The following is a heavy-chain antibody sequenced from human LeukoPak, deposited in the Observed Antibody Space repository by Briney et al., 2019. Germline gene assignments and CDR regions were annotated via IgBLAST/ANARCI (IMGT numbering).Heavy chain of an antibody. J-gene: IGHJ5*02. CDR1: KFTFSSYW. CDR3: TRLQIAVAGPNWFDP. CDR2: IKQDGSVQ. D-gene: IGHD6-19*01. Sequence: GGSLRLSCAASKFTFSSYWMSWVRQAPGRGLEWVANIKQDGSVQFYMDSLKGRFSVSRDNAKNSLYLQMNGLRVEDTAVYYCTRLQIAVAGPNWFDPWGQGTLVTVSS. V-gene: IGHV3-7*01.